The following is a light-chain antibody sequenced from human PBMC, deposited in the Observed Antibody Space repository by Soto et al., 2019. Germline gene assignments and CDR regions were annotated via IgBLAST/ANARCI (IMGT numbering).Light chain of an antibody. CDR2: GAS. V-gene: IGKV3-15*01. J-gene: IGKJ1*01. Sequence: EIVMTQSPATLSVSPGERATLSCRASQSVSSNLAWYQQKPGQAPRLLIYGASTRATGIPARFSGSGSGTEFTLTISSLQSEDFAFYYCQQYNNSPTFGQGTTVEIK. CDR3: QQYNNSPT. CDR1: QSVSSN.